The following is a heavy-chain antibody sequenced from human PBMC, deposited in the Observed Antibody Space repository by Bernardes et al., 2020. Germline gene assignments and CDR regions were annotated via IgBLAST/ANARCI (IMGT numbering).Heavy chain of an antibody. CDR1: GYTFTSYG. CDR3: AVVVVAADFDY. J-gene: IGHJ4*02. Sequence: ASSQVTCKASGYTFTSYGISWVRQAPGKGLEWMGWISAYNGNTNYAQKLQGRVTMTTDTSTSTAYMELRSLRSDDTAVYYCAVVVVAADFDYWGQGTLVTVSS. V-gene: IGHV1-18*01. CDR2: ISAYNGNT. D-gene: IGHD2-15*01.